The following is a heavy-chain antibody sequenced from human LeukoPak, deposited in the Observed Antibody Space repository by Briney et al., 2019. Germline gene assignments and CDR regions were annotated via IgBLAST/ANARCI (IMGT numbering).Heavy chain of an antibody. D-gene: IGHD3-9*01. CDR3: ASGYYDILTGYNNREYFQY. CDR2: ISAYNGNT. V-gene: IGHV1-18*01. J-gene: IGHJ1*01. Sequence: GASVKVSCEASGDTFTNYGISWVRQAPGQGLEWMGWISAYNGNTNYAQKFQGRVTMTTDTATTTAYMELRSLRSDDTAVYFCASGYYDILTGYNNREYFQYWGQGTLVTVSS. CDR1: GDTFTNYG.